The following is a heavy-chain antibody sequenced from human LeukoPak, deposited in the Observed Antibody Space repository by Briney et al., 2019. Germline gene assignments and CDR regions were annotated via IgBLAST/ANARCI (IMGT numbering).Heavy chain of an antibody. CDR2: IKSKTDGGTT. CDR1: GFTFSSYS. D-gene: IGHD6-19*01. J-gene: IGHJ4*02. CDR3: TTVLVYSSAWQDDY. V-gene: IGHV3-15*01. Sequence: PGGSLRLSCAASGFTFSSYSMNWVRQAPGKGLEWVGRIKSKTDGGTTDYAAPVKGRFTISRDDSQNTLYLQMNSLRTEDTAVYYCTTVLVYSSAWQDDYWGQGTLVTVSS.